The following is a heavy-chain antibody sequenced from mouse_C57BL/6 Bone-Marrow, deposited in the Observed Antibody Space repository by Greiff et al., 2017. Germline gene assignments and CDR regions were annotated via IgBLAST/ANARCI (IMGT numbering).Heavy chain of an antibody. CDR1: WFSPRTFGSG. Sequence: QVTLQVSRPWIFPSSQTLSLTSSFSWFSPRTFGSGVCLIRQPSGKGLEWLAHIWWDDDQYYNTALKSRLTISKDTSKNQVFLKIANVDTADSATYYCDRTPSLFDYRGQCATRTDST. CDR2: IWWDDDQ. CDR3: DRTPSLFDY. J-gene: IGHJ2*01. V-gene: IGHV8-8*01.